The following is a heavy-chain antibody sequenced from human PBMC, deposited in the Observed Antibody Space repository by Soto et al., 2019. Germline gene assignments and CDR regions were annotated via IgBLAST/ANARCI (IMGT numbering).Heavy chain of an antibody. Sequence: HPGGSLRLSCAASGFTFSSYAMSWVRQAPGKGLEWVSAISGSGGSTYYADSVKGRFTISRDNSKNTLYLQMNSLRAEDTAVYYCAKDSPNDFWSGPDDLDYYGMDVWGQGTTVTVSS. V-gene: IGHV3-23*01. CDR1: GFTFSSYA. CDR2: ISGSGGST. J-gene: IGHJ6*02. CDR3: AKDSPNDFWSGPDDLDYYGMDV. D-gene: IGHD3-3*01.